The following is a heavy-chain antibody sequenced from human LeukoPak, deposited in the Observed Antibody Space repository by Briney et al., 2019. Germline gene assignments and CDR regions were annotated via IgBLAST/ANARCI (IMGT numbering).Heavy chain of an antibody. CDR1: GYTFTSYD. J-gene: IGHJ3*02. D-gene: IGHD4-17*01. CDR2: MNPNSGNT. V-gene: IGHV1-8*01. Sequence: ASVKVSRKASGYTFTSYDINWVRQATGQGLEWMGWMNPNSGNTGFAQKFQGRVTMTRTTSISTAYMELSSLRSEDTAVYYCARNDYGGHDAFDIWGQGTMATVSS. CDR3: ARNDYGGHDAFDI.